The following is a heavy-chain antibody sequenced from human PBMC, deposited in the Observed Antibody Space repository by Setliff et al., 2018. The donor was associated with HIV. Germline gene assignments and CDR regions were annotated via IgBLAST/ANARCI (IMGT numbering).Heavy chain of an antibody. CDR2: ISHTGST. Sequence: SETLSLTCAVYGGSFSAYYWSWIRQSPEMGLERIAEISHTGSTKYNPSLGSRVTISLATSKNQFYLSLRDLSAADTAFYSCAGDKRYRLPFVSWCQGTLVTVSS. CDR3: AGDKRYRLPFVS. CDR1: GGSFSAYY. D-gene: IGHD3-16*01. V-gene: IGHV4-34*01. J-gene: IGHJ4*02.